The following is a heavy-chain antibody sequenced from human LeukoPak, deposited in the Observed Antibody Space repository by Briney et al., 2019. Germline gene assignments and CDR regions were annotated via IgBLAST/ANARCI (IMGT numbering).Heavy chain of an antibody. CDR2: INHSGST. CDR3: ARVYGYYYYYMDV. D-gene: IGHD4-17*01. V-gene: IGHV4-34*01. CDR1: GGSFSGYY. Sequence: SGTLSLTCAVYGGSFSGYYWSWIRQPPGKGLEWIGEINHSGSTNYNPSLKSRVTISVDTSKNQFSLKLSSVTAADTAVYYCARVYGYYYYYMDVWGKGTTVTVSS. J-gene: IGHJ6*03.